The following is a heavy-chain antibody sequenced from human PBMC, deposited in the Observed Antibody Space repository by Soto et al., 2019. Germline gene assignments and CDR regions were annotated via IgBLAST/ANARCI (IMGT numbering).Heavy chain of an antibody. CDR3: ARGDITYGLVY. J-gene: IGHJ4*02. CDR1: AWPFSGYY. Sequence: SESLSPACAVYAWPFSGYYWGRIRQPPGKGLEWIGEINHSGSTKYNPSLKSRVTISVDTSKNQFSLKLSSVTAADTAVYYCARGDITYGLVYWGLGSLVTVSS. V-gene: IGHV4-34*01. D-gene: IGHD2-21*01. CDR2: INHSGST.